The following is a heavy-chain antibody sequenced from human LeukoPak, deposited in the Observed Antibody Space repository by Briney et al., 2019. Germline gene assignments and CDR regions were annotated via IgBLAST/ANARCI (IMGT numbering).Heavy chain of an antibody. CDR2: IKSDGST. D-gene: IGHD1-26*01. CDR1: GFTFSTYW. V-gene: IGHV3-74*01. Sequence: GGSLRLSCAASGFTFSTYWMHWVRQAPGKGLVWVSRIKSDGSTNYADSVKGRFTISRDNAKNTVSLQMNSLRPEDTGVYYCAKDGVGATSLDCWGQGTLVTVSS. CDR3: AKDGVGATSLDC. J-gene: IGHJ4*02.